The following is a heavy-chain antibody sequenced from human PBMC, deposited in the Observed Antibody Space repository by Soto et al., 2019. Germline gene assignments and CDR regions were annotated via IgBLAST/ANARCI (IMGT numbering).Heavy chain of an antibody. V-gene: IGHV1-18*01. CDR3: AGRGTYHPGDFDY. D-gene: IGHD3-10*01. J-gene: IGHJ4*02. Sequence: QVQLVQSGAEVKKPGASVKVSCKASGYTFTSYGISWVRQAPGQGLEWMGWISAYNGNTNYAQKLQGRVTMTTETPTSAAYVEVRSLRSDDTAVYYCAGRGTYHPGDFDYWGQGTLVTVSS. CDR2: ISAYNGNT. CDR1: GYTFTSYG.